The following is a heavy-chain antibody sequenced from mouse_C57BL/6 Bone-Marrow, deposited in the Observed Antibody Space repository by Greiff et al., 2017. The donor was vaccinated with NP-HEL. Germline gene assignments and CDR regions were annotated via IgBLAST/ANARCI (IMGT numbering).Heavy chain of an antibody. CDR2: ISDGGSYT. D-gene: IGHD2-4*01. V-gene: IGHV5-4*01. J-gene: IGHJ3*01. CDR1: GFTFSSYA. CDR3: AREDYRFAY. Sequence: EVKLVESGGGLVKPGGSLKLSCAASGFTFSSYAMSWVRQTPEKRLEWVATISDGGSYTYYPDNVKGRFTISRDNAKNNLYLQMSHLKSEDTAMYYCAREDYRFAYWGQGTLVTVSA.